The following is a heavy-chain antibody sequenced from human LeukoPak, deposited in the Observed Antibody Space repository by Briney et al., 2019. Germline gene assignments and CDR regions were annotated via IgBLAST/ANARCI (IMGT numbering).Heavy chain of an antibody. V-gene: IGHV3-43D*03. J-gene: IGHJ4*02. D-gene: IGHD6-6*01. CDR2: ISWDGGST. CDR3: AKESDLEYSSSSPGYYFDY. Sequence: PGGSLRLSCAASGFTFDDYAMHWVRQAPGKGLEWVSLISWDGGSTYYADSVKGRFTISRDNSKNSLYLQMNSLRAEDTALYYCAKESDLEYSSSSPGYYFDYWGQGTLVTVSS. CDR1: GFTFDDYA.